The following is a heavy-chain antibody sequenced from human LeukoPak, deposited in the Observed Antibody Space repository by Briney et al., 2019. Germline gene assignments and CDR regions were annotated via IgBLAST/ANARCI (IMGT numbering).Heavy chain of an antibody. J-gene: IGHJ4*02. Sequence: ASVKVSCKASGYTFTGYYMHWVRQAPGQGLEWMGWINPNSGGTNYAQKFQGRVTMTRDTSIGTAYMELSRLRSDDTAVYYCARGMVRGVIMEVVYWGQGTLVTVSS. CDR1: GYTFTGYY. CDR3: ARGMVRGVIMEVVY. CDR2: INPNSGGT. V-gene: IGHV1-2*02. D-gene: IGHD3-10*01.